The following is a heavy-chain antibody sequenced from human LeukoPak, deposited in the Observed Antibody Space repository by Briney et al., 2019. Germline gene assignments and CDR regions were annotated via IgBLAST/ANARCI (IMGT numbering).Heavy chain of an antibody. CDR1: GGSISSGGYS. J-gene: IGHJ4*02. Sequence: SQTLSLTCAVSGGSISSGGYSWSWIRQPPGKGLEWIGYIYYSGSTNYNPSLKSRVTISVDTSKNQFSLKLSSVTAADTAVYYCARAVYSSSWYGEFDYWGQGTLVTVSS. CDR3: ARAVYSSSWYGEFDY. CDR2: IYYSGST. V-gene: IGHV4-61*08. D-gene: IGHD6-13*01.